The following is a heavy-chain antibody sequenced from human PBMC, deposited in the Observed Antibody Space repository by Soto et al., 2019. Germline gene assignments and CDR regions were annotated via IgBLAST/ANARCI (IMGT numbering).Heavy chain of an antibody. CDR2: IYYSGST. V-gene: IGHV4-39*01. D-gene: IGHD2-15*01. Sequence: SETLSLTCTVSGGSISSSSYYWGWIRQPPGKGLEWIGSIYYSGSTYYNPSLKSRVTISVDTSKNQFSLKLSSMTAADTAVYYCARHIPVVVAASTYWFDPWGQGTLVTVSS. CDR1: GGSISSSSYY. J-gene: IGHJ5*02. CDR3: ARHIPVVVAASTYWFDP.